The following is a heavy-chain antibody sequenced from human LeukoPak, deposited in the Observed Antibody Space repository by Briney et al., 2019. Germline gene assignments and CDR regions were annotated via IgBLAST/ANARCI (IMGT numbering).Heavy chain of an antibody. Sequence: SGGSLRLSCAASGFTFSDYFMSWIRQAPGKGLEWASYSSSSGSTINYADSVKGRFTISRDNAKNSLYLQMNSLRAEDTAVYYCARDTGVGYFDYWGQGTLVTVSS. CDR3: ARDTGVGYFDY. CDR1: GFTFSDYF. D-gene: IGHD4-23*01. CDR2: SSSSGSTI. J-gene: IGHJ4*02. V-gene: IGHV3-11*04.